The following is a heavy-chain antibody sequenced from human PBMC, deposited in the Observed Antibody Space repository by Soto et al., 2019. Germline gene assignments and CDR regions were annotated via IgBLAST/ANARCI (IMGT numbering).Heavy chain of an antibody. V-gene: IGHV3-30*18. D-gene: IGHD6-19*01. J-gene: IGHJ6*02. Sequence: QVQLVESGGGVVQPGRSVRLSCAASGFSFSNFAMHWVRQAPGKGLEWLAVISHDGSNKYHADSVKGRFTISRDNSKNTVFLQMNSLSPEDGAVYSCVKPTTSGWYTPYYAYFGMDGWGHGTTRTVSS. CDR2: ISHDGSNK. CDR1: GFSFSNFA. CDR3: VKPTTSGWYTPYYAYFGMDG.